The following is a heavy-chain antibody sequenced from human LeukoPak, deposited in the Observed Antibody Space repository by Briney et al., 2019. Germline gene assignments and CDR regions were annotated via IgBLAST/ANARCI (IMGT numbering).Heavy chain of an antibody. CDR3: AKDRGLVGATPSNFDS. CDR1: GFTFDSDA. Sequence: GGSLRLSCVESGFTFDSDAMNRVRQVPRLGLQWVSGISGSGGRTYYADSVKGRFSISRDNSKNTVYVQMNILRAEDTAIYYCAKDRGLVGATPSNFDSWGQGTLVTVSS. V-gene: IGHV3-23*01. CDR2: ISGSGGRT. D-gene: IGHD1-26*01. J-gene: IGHJ4*02.